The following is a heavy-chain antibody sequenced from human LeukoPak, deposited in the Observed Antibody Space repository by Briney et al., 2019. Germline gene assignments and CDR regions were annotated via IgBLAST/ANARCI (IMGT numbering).Heavy chain of an antibody. CDR3: ARATFWSGYQRDSWYMDV. J-gene: IGHJ6*03. CDR1: GFTVSSNH. CDR2: FYSGGST. Sequence: GGSLRLSCAASGFTVSSNHMSWVRQAPGKGLEWVSVFYSGGSTYYADSVKGRFTISRDNSKNTLYLHMSNLRAEDAAVYYCARATFWSGYQRDSWYMDVWGKGTTVAVSS. V-gene: IGHV3-66*02. D-gene: IGHD3-3*01.